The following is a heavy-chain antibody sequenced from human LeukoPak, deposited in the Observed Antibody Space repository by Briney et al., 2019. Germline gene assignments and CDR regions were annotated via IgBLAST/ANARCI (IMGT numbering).Heavy chain of an antibody. CDR3: ARLGFGYSSSEDFDY. Sequence: SETLSLNCTVSGGSISSSSYYWGWIRQPPGKGLEWIGSIYYSGSTYYNPSLKSRVTISVDTSKNQFSLKLSSVTAADTAVYYCARLGFGYSSSEDFDYWGQGTLVTVSS. CDR2: IYYSGST. V-gene: IGHV4-39*01. D-gene: IGHD6-13*01. CDR1: GGSISSSSYY. J-gene: IGHJ4*02.